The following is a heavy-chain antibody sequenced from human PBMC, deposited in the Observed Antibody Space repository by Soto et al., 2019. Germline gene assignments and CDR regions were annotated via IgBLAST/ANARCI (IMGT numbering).Heavy chain of an antibody. J-gene: IGHJ3*02. CDR1: GFSLRTTDVG. D-gene: IGHD3-16*01. Sequence: SGPTLVNPTQTLTLSCSFSGFSLRTTDVGVAWLRQNPVEALEWLAIVHWDDDRSYSPSVKPGLSINQDTSQHQLVLTMTNLDAGDTGAYDCAHIMVTRGGVRALDAIHMWG. CDR3: AHIMVTRGGVRALDAIHM. CDR2: VHWDDDR. V-gene: IGHV2-5*02.